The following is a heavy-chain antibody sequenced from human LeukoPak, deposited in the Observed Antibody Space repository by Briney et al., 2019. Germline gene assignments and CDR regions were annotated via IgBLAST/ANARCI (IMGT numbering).Heavy chain of an antibody. CDR1: GFTFSSYE. CDR3: ARLPPGRWLRYWYFDL. CDR2: ISSSGSTI. V-gene: IGHV3-48*03. J-gene: IGHJ2*01. Sequence: PGGSLRLSCAASGFTFSSYEMNWVRQAPGKGLEWVSYISSSGSTIYYADSVKGRFTISRDNAKNSLYLQMNSLRAEDTAVYYCARLPPGRWLRYWYFDLWGRGTLVTVSS. D-gene: IGHD5-24*01.